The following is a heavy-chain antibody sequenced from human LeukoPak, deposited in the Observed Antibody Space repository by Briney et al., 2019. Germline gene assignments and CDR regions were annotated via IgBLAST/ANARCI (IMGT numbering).Heavy chain of an antibody. CDR2: ISSSGSTI. J-gene: IGHJ4*02. CDR3: ARGASFVFD. CDR1: RFTFSSYE. Sequence: GGSMRLSCAASRFTFSSYEMNWVRQAPGKLLEWVSYISSSGSTIYYADSVKGRLTISRDNAKNSLYLQMNSLRAEDTAVYYCARGASFVFDWGQGTLVTVSS. V-gene: IGHV3-48*03. D-gene: IGHD3-3*01.